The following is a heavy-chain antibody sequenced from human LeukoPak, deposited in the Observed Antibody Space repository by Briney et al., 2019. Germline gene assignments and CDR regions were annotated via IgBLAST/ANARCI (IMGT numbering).Heavy chain of an antibody. CDR2: IYTSGST. Sequence: TSETLSLTCTVSGGSISSYYWSWIRQPAGKGLEWIGRIYTSGSTNYNPSLKSRVTMSVDTSKKQFSLKLTSVTAADTAVYYCTRAGYSRFDYWGQGTLVTVSS. J-gene: IGHJ4*02. V-gene: IGHV4-4*07. CDR1: GGSISSYY. CDR3: TRAGYSRFDY. D-gene: IGHD6-13*01.